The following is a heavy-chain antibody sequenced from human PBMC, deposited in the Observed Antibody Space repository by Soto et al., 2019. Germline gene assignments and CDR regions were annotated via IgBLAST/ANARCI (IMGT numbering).Heavy chain of an antibody. CDR1: GFTFSSYG. CDR2: ISYDGSNK. CDR3: AKDRLNTAMSFCYFDY. J-gene: IGHJ4*02. Sequence: GGSLRLSCAASGFTFSSYGMHWVRQAPGKGLEWVAVISYDGSNKYYADSVKGRFTFSRDNSKNTLYLQMNSLRAEDTAVYYCAKDRLNTAMSFCYFDYWGQGTLVTVSS. V-gene: IGHV3-30*18. D-gene: IGHD5-18*01.